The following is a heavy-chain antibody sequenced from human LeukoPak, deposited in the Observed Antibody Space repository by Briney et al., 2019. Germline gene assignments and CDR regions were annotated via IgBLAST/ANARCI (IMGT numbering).Heavy chain of an antibody. CDR3: ARDLQCGGDCHYDAFDI. CDR2: ISWNSGSI. Sequence: GGSLRLSCAASGFTFDDYAMHWVRQAPGKGLEWVSGISWNSGSIGYADSVKGRFTISRDNAKKLLYLQMNSLRVEDTAVYYCARDLQCGGDCHYDAFDIWGQGTMVTVSS. V-gene: IGHV3-9*01. J-gene: IGHJ3*02. CDR1: GFTFDDYA. D-gene: IGHD2-21*02.